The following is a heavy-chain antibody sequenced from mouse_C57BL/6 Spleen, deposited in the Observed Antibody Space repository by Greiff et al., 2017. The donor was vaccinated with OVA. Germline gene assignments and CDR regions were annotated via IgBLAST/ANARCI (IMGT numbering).Heavy chain of an antibody. D-gene: IGHD1-1*01. CDR1: GYAFSSSW. Sequence: QVQLQQSGPELVKPGASVKISCKASGYAFSSSWMNWVKQRPGKGLEWIGRIYTGDGDTNYNGKFTGKATLTADTSSSTAYMQLSSLTSEDSAVYFCTRAIYYDGSSYGYFDVWGTGTTVTVSS. CDR3: TRAIYYDGSSYGYFDV. J-gene: IGHJ1*03. CDR2: IYTGDGDT. V-gene: IGHV1-82*01.